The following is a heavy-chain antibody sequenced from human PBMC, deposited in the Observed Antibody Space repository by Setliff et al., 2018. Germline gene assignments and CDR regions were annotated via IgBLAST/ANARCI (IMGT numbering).Heavy chain of an antibody. CDR1: GYSISNGFY. J-gene: IGHJ3*01. CDR3: ARDPHYDPTYSLPGHAFDF. Sequence: SETLSLTCAASGYSISNGFYWGWIRQSPVKGLEWIGSLFDGGSAYYSPSLKSRASISLDASKNQFALKLTSATAADTAVYYCARDPHYDPTYSLPGHAFDFWGQGIMVT. CDR2: LFDGGSA. V-gene: IGHV4-38-2*02. D-gene: IGHD3-22*01.